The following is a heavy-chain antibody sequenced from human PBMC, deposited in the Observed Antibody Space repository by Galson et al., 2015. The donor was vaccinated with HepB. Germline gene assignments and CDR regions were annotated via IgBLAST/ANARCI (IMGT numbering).Heavy chain of an antibody. Sequence: SLRLSCAASGFTFSSYGMHWVRQAPGKGLEWVAVIWYDGSNKYYADSVKGRFTISRDNSKNTLYLQMNSLRAEDTAVYYCAREKLAPYYYGMDVWGQGTTVTVPS. J-gene: IGHJ6*02. CDR1: GFTFSSYG. D-gene: IGHD6-13*01. CDR3: AREKLAPYYYGMDV. CDR2: IWYDGSNK. V-gene: IGHV3-33*01.